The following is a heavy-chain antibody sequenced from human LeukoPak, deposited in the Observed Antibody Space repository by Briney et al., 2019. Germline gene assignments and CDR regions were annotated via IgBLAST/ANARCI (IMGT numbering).Heavy chain of an antibody. CDR2: ISAYNGNT. V-gene: IGHV1-18*01. CDR1: GYTFASYG. J-gene: IGHJ4*02. CDR3: ARDRVFVDTAMVSPIQYFDY. D-gene: IGHD5-18*01. Sequence: ASVKVSCKAPGYTFASYGISWVRQAPGQGLEWMGWISAYNGNTNYVQKLQGRVTMTTATSTSTAYMELRSLRSDDTAVYYCARDRVFVDTAMVSPIQYFDYWGQGTLVTVSS.